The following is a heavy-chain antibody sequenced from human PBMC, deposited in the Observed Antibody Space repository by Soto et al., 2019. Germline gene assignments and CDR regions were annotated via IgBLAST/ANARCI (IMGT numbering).Heavy chain of an antibody. CDR1: GYTFTDYG. Sequence: QVQMVQSGVEVKKPGASVKVSCKAPGYTFTDYGVSWVRQAPGQGLEWMGWINTYNGQTNYAQKVQGRVTMTTDTSTATAYMELRSLNSDDTAVYYCARDQYAVGGDFWGLGTLVTVSS. CDR3: ARDQYAVGGDF. D-gene: IGHD1-26*01. CDR2: INTYNGQT. J-gene: IGHJ4*02. V-gene: IGHV1-18*01.